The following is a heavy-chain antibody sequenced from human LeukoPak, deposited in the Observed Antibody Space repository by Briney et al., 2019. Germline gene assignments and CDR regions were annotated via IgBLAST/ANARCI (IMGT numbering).Heavy chain of an antibody. D-gene: IGHD5-18*01. J-gene: IGHJ5*02. V-gene: IGHV4-31*03. CDR2: IYYSGST. CDR3: ARVRHSYGLNWFDP. CDR1: GGSISSGGYY. Sequence: SETLSLTCTVSGGSISSGGYYWSWIRQHPGKGLEWIGYIYYSGSTYYNPSLKSRVTISVDTSKNQFSLKLSSVTAADTAVYYCARVRHSYGLNWFDPWGQGTLVTVSS.